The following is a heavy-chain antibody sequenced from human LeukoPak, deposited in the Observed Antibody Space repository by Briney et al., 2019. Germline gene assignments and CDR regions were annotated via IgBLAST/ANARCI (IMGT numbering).Heavy chain of an antibody. CDR2: IYYSGST. CDR1: GGSISSYY. D-gene: IGHD3-9*01. V-gene: IGHV4-59*08. J-gene: IGHJ4*02. Sequence: PSETLSLTCTVSGGSISSYYWSWIRQPPGKGLEWIGYIYYSGSTYYNPSLKSRVTISVDTSKNQFSLKLSSVTAADTAVYYCASHYDILTGYGSDYWGQGTLVTVSS. CDR3: ASHYDILTGYGSDY.